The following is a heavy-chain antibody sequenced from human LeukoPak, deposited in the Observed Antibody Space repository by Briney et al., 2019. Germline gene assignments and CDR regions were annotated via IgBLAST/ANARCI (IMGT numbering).Heavy chain of an antibody. CDR1: GFTFSSYA. J-gene: IGHJ5*02. CDR2: ITGSGGSR. CDR3: AKDRGAMINYWFDP. V-gene: IGHV3-23*01. Sequence: GGSLRLFCAASGFTFSSYAMSWVRQAPGKGLEWVSAITGSGGSRYYADSVKGRFTISRDNSKNTLYLQMNSLRAEDTAVYYCAKDRGAMINYWFDPWGQGTLVTVSS. D-gene: IGHD3-10*01.